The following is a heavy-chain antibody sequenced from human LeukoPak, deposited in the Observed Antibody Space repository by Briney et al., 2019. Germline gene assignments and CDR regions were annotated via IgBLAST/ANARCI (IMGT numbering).Heavy chain of an antibody. J-gene: IGHJ4*02. CDR3: ARGRKFGELLVPIDY. CDR1: GFTFSSYA. V-gene: IGHV3-30*04. Sequence: PRGSLRLSCAASGFTFSSYAMHWVRQAPGKGLEWVAVISYDGSNKYYADSVKGRFTISRDNSKNTLYLQMNSLRAEDTAVYYCARGRKFGELLVPIDYWGQGTLVTVSS. CDR2: ISYDGSNK. D-gene: IGHD3-10*01.